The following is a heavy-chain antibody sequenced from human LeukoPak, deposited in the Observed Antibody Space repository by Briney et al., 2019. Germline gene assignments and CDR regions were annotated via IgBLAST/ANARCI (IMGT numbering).Heavy chain of an antibody. CDR1: GYTFTGYY. D-gene: IGHD3-3*01. J-gene: IGHJ4*02. CDR2: INPNSGGT. CDR3: ARIPGTITIFGVVNYYFDY. V-gene: IGHV1-2*02. Sequence: ASVKVSCKASGYTFTGYYMHWVRQAPGQGLEWMGWINPNSGGTNYAQKFQGRVTMTRDTSISTAYMELSRLRSDDTAVYYCARIPGTITIFGVVNYYFDYWGQGTLVTVSS.